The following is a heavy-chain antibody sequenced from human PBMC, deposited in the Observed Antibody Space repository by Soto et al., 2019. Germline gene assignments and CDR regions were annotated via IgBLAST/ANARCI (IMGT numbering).Heavy chain of an antibody. CDR3: HDYGY. CDR2: ICTGGTT. V-gene: IGHV3-53*01. Sequence: EVQLVESGRGLIQPGGSLRLSCVVSGFTVSSSNYMSWVRQAPGKGLEWVSVICTGGTTYYADSVKGRFTISRDNSKNTLYLQRNSLRAEDTAVYYCHDYGYWGQGTLVTVSS. CDR1: GFTVSSSNY. D-gene: IGHD4-17*01. J-gene: IGHJ4*02.